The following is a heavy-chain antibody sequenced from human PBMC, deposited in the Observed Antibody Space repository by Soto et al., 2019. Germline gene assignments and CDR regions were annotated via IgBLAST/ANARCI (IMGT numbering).Heavy chain of an antibody. CDR3: ARGPLRTDFDY. CDR2: IYYSGST. CDR1: GGSISSYY. J-gene: IGHJ4*02. D-gene: IGHD4-17*01. V-gene: IGHV4-59*01. Sequence: QVQLQESGPGLVKPSETLSLTCTVSGGSISSYYWIWIRQPPGKGLEWIGYIYYSGSTNYNPSLKSRVTISVDTSKNQFSLKLSSVTAADTAVYYCARGPLRTDFDYWGQGTLVTVSS.